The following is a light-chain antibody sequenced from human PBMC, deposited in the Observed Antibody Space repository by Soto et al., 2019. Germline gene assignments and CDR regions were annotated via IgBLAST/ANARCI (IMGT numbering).Light chain of an antibody. Sequence: EVVMTQSPVTLSVSSGERATLSCRASETVRSHLAWYQQKPGQTPRLLIYGTSNRAAGIPARFSGSGSGTEFTLTIGSLQSEDFAVYYCQQYNQWVWTFGQGTKVDIK. CDR1: ETVRSH. J-gene: IGKJ1*01. CDR2: GTS. CDR3: QQYNQWVWT. V-gene: IGKV3-15*01.